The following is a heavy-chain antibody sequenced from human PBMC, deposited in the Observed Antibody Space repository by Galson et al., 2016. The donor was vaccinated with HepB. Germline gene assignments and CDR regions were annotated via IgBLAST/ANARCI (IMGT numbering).Heavy chain of an antibody. CDR3: AKEATATTGTKTKRVWYFDL. D-gene: IGHD1-14*01. CDR1: GFTFSRYW. V-gene: IGHV3-74*01. J-gene: IGHJ2*01. Sequence: SLRLSCAASGFTFSRYWMHWVRQAPGEGLVWVSRINTVGSIINYADSVKGRFTISRDNSKNTVYLQMNSLRAEDTAVYYCAKEATATTGTKTKRVWYFDLWGRGTLVTVSS. CDR2: INTVGSII.